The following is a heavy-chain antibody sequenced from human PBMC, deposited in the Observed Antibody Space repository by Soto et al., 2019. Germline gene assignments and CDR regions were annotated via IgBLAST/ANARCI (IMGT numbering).Heavy chain of an antibody. D-gene: IGHD5-12*01. Sequence: QVQLQESGPGLVKPSETLSPTCTVSGGSISSYYWCWIRQPPGKGLEWIAYIYYSGSTDYNPSLKSRVTISVDTPKNQFSRKLSSVTAADTAVYYCARQSGYALYFDYWGQGPLVTVSS. V-gene: IGHV4-59*08. CDR1: GGSISSYY. CDR3: ARQSGYALYFDY. J-gene: IGHJ4*02. CDR2: IYYSGST.